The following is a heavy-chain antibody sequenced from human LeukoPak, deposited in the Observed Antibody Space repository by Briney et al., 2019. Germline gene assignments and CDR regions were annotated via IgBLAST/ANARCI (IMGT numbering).Heavy chain of an antibody. D-gene: IGHD3-22*01. J-gene: IGHJ4*02. Sequence: GGSLRLSCAASGFTFSSYSMNWVRQAPGKGLEWVSSISSSSSYIYYADSVKDRFTISRDNAKNSLYLQMNSLRAEDTAVYYCARDLRRYYYDSSGQIDYWGQGTLVTVSS. CDR2: ISSSSSYI. CDR1: GFTFSSYS. CDR3: ARDLRRYYYDSSGQIDY. V-gene: IGHV3-21*01.